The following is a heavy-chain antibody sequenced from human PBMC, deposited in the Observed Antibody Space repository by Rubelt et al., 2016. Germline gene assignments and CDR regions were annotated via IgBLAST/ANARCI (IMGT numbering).Heavy chain of an antibody. V-gene: IGHV4-59*01. CDR2: GGT. Sequence: GGTNCNPSLKSRVTASVDTSKNQFSLKLSSVTAADTAVYYCASLNTMVRGVTHWGQGTLVTVSS. J-gene: IGHJ4*02. D-gene: IGHD3-10*01. CDR3: ASLNTMVRGVTH.